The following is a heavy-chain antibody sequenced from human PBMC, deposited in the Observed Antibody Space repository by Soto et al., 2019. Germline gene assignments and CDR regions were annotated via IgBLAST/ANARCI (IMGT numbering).Heavy chain of an antibody. Sequence: EVQLVESGGGLVQPGGSLRLSFEAPGLPLRATDINWVRQATGKGLEWVSGIGSVGDTYYEDSVKGRFTISRENAKNSLYLQMNSLRVGDTAVYYCTRKTPTNGMAVWGQGTTVTVSS. CDR2: IGSVGDT. CDR3: TRKTPTNGMAV. D-gene: IGHD2-15*01. J-gene: IGHJ6*02. CDR1: GLPLRATD. V-gene: IGHV3-13*01.